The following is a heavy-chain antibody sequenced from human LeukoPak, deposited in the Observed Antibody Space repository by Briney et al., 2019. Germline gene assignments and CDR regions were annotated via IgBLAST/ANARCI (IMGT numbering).Heavy chain of an antibody. CDR2: ISSSGSTI. Sequence: GGSLRLSCAASGFTFSDYYMSWIRQAPGKGLEWVSYISSSGSTIYYADFVKGRFAISRDNAKNSLYLQMNSLRAEDTAVYYCARAGYRDYSVDYWGQGTLVTVSS. CDR3: ARAGYRDYSVDY. D-gene: IGHD6-13*01. CDR1: GFTFSDYY. J-gene: IGHJ4*02. V-gene: IGHV3-11*01.